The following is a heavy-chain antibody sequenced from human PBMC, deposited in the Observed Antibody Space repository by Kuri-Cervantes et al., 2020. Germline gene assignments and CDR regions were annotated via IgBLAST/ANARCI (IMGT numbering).Heavy chain of an antibody. CDR3: AATADILTGYRYWYFDL. J-gene: IGHJ2*01. Sequence: GSLRLSCTVSGGSISSSSYYWGWIRQPPGKGLEWIGSIYYSGSTYYNPSLKSRVTISVDTSKNQFSLKLSSVTAAGTAVYYCAATADILTGYRYWYFDLWGRGTLVTVSS. V-gene: IGHV4-39*07. CDR1: GGSISSSSYY. D-gene: IGHD3-9*01. CDR2: IYYSGST.